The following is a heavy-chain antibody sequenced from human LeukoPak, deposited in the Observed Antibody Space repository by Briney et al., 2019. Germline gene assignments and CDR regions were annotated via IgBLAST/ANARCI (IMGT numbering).Heavy chain of an antibody. D-gene: IGHD3-22*01. V-gene: IGHV4-39*01. CDR1: GDSVSRSDSY. Sequence: PSETLSLTRSVSGDSVSRSDSYWDWIRQPPGKGLVWIGTIYYSGRTYYSPSLKSRVTMSVDPSTNQFSLNLRSVNAAGTAVYYCARRRYYDGSGYLEWGQGTLLSVSS. CDR2: IYYSGRT. CDR3: ARRRYYDGSGYLE. J-gene: IGHJ1*01.